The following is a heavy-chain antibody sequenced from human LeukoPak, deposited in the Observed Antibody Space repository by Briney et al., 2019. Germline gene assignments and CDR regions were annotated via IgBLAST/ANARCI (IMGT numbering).Heavy chain of an antibody. J-gene: IGHJ3*02. D-gene: IGHD1-14*01. CDR3: AREPRYPEGGFDI. CDR1: GGSLSDYY. Sequence: SETLSLTCAVYGGSLSDYYWNWIRQPPGKGLEWIGELMYSGSTDYNPSLKSRVTISVDTSKNQFSLKLSSVTAADTAVYYCAREPRYPEGGFDIWGQGTMVTVSS. CDR2: LMYSGST. V-gene: IGHV4-34*12.